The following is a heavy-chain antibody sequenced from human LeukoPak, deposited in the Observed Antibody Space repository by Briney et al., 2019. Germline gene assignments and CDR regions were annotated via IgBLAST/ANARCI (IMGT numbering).Heavy chain of an antibody. D-gene: IGHD2-15*01. Sequence: GGSLRLSCAASGFTVSSSYMTWVRQAPEKGLEWVSLIYSSGSTYYADSVKGRFTISRDNSKNTLYLQMNSLRGDDTAVYYCARSDCSGRSCFTFDYWGQGTLVTVSS. CDR1: GFTVSSSY. J-gene: IGHJ4*02. V-gene: IGHV3-66*02. CDR3: ARSDCSGRSCFTFDY. CDR2: IYSSGST.